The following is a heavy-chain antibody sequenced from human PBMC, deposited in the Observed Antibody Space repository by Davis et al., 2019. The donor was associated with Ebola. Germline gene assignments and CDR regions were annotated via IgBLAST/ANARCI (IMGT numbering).Heavy chain of an antibody. CDR3: AGLGVTIDY. Sequence: MPGGSLRLSCTVSGGSISSSSYYWGWIRQPPGKGLEWIGSIYYSGSTYYNPSLKSRVTISVDTSKNQFSLKLSSVTAADTAVYYCAGLGVTIDYWGQGTLVTVSS. D-gene: IGHD4-17*01. CDR2: IYYSGST. CDR1: GGSISSSSYY. V-gene: IGHV4-39*01. J-gene: IGHJ4*02.